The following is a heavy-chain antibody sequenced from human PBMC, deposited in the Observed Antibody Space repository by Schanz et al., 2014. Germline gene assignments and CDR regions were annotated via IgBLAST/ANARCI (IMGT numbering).Heavy chain of an antibody. V-gene: IGHV3-7*03. CDR2: IRQDVRAK. Sequence: EVQLVESGGGLVQPGGSLRLSCAASGFTVSSNYMSWVRQAPGRGLEWVANIRQDVRAKYYVDSVKGRFTFSRDNSKNTLYLQMNSLRAEDTAVYYCAKGSVVVVAATLPFDYWGQGTLVTVSS. CDR1: GFTVSSNY. D-gene: IGHD2-15*01. CDR3: AKGSVVVVAATLPFDY. J-gene: IGHJ4*02.